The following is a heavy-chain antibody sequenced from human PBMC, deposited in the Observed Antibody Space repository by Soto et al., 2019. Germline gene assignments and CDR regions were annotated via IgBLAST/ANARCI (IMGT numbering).Heavy chain of an antibody. Sequence: GGSLRLSCAASGFTFSTYSMSWVRQTPGRGLEWVASISSASSFIYYSASLNGRFTISRDNAKNSLFLHMTSLTVEDTALYYCARESEDLTSNFDYWGQGTLVTVSS. CDR2: ISSASSFI. J-gene: IGHJ4*02. CDR3: ARESEDLTSNFDY. CDR1: GFTFSTYS. V-gene: IGHV3-21*01.